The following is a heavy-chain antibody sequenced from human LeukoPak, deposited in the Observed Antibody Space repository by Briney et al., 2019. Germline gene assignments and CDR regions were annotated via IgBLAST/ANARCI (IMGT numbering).Heavy chain of an antibody. D-gene: IGHD6-13*01. J-gene: IGHJ3*02. CDR2: IIPIFGTA. Sequence: GASVKVSCKASGGTFSSYAISWVRQAPGQGLEWMGGIIPIFGTANYAQKFQGRVTITTDESTSTAYMELSSLRSEDTAVYYCARLEAQLVPAFDIWGQGTMVTVSS. CDR1: GGTFSSYA. V-gene: IGHV1-69*05. CDR3: ARLEAQLVPAFDI.